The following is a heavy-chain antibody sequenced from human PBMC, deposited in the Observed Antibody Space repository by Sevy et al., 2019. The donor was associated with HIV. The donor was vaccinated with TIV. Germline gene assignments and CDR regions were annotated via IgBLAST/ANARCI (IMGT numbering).Heavy chain of an antibody. D-gene: IGHD3-3*01. J-gene: IGHJ3*02. Sequence: GGSLRLSCAASGFNFSSYGMHWVRQAPGKGLEWVAVISYDGSSKYYADSVKGRFTISRDNSKNTVYLQINRLRAEDTAVYYCAKESGSYYDFWSDHDAFAIWGQGTMVTVSS. V-gene: IGHV3-30*18. CDR1: GFNFSSYG. CDR3: AKESGSYYDFWSDHDAFAI. CDR2: ISYDGSSK.